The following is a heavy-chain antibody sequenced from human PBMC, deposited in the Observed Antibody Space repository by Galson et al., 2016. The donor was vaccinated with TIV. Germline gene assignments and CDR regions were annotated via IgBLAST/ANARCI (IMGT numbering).Heavy chain of an antibody. CDR1: GYIFTNYY. D-gene: IGHD3-22*01. CDR3: ARDPVEDSESSAKGLYGTDV. J-gene: IGHJ6*02. CDR2: INPRGGGRA. Sequence: SVKVSCKASGYIFTNYYIHWVRQAPGQGLEWMGIINPRGGGRAIYAQKFQDRVTMTRDTSTSILYMQLSSLTSEDTAVYYCARDPVEDSESSAKGLYGTDVWGQGTTVIVSS. V-gene: IGHV1-46*01.